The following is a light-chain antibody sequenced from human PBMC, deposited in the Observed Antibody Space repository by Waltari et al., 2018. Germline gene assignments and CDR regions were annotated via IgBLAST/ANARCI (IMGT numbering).Light chain of an antibody. J-gene: IGLJ2*01. CDR2: DVT. CDR1: SSDVGGYNY. V-gene: IGLV2-14*03. CDR3: SSYTSSSSFSISCSVL. Sequence: QSALTQPASVSGSPGQSITISCTGTSSDVGGYNYVSWYQQHPGKAPKLLIYDVTDRPSGVSSRFSGSKSGNTASLTISGLQAEDEADYYCSSYTSSSSFSISCSVLFGGGTKVTVL.